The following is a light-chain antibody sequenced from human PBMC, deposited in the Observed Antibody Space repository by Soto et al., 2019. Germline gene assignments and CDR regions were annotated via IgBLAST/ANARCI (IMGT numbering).Light chain of an antibody. CDR3: QQYNTYPWT. CDR1: QSISSW. CDR2: KAS. Sequence: DIQMTQSPSTLSASVGDRVTITCRASQSISSWLAWYQQKPGKAPKLLIYKASILQSGLPSRFSGRGSGTASTTTISSLQPDDFATYYFQQYNTYPWTFGQGTQVEIK. V-gene: IGKV1-5*03. J-gene: IGKJ1*01.